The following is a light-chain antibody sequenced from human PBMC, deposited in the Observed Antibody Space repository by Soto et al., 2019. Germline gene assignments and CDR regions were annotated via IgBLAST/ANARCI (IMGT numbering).Light chain of an antibody. CDR3: QQYYTTPWT. J-gene: IGKJ1*01. V-gene: IGKV4-1*01. CDR1: KSVLYSSNNKNY. Sequence: DIVMTQSPDSLAVSLGERATINFKSSKSVLYSSNNKNYLAWYQQKQGQPXKXXIYWASTRESGVPDRFSGSGSGTDLTITISSLQAEDVEVYYCQQYYTTPWTFGQGTKVDIK. CDR2: WAS.